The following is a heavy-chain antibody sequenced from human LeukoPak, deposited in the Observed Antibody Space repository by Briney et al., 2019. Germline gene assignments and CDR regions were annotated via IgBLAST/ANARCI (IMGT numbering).Heavy chain of an antibody. CDR2: IYTSGST. CDR3: ARAGYSSGWANFDY. Sequence: PSETLSLTCTVSGGSISSYYWSWIRQPAGKGLEWIGRIYTSGSTNYNPSLKSRVTMSVDTSKNQFSLKLSSVTAADTAVYYCARAGYSSGWANFDYWGQGTLVTVSS. J-gene: IGHJ4*02. CDR1: GGSISSYY. D-gene: IGHD6-19*01. V-gene: IGHV4-4*07.